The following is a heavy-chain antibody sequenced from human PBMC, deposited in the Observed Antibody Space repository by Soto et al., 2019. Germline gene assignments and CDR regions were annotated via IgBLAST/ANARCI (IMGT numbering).Heavy chain of an antibody. CDR2: ISSSGSTI. V-gene: IGHV3-48*03. Sequence: PWGCIGLACAASGVTVRSYEMNGVRQAPGKGLEWVSYISSSGSTIYYADSVKCRFTISRDNAKNSLYLQMNSLRAEDTAVYYCARDHKGGYYYYGMDVWGQGTTVTVSS. J-gene: IGHJ6*02. CDR3: ARDHKGGYYYYGMDV. CDR1: GVTVRSYE.